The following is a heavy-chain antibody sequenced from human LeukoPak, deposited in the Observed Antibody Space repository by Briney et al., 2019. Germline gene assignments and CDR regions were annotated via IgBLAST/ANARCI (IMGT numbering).Heavy chain of an antibody. J-gene: IGHJ4*02. CDR1: GFTFSSYS. CDR2: ISTSSIYI. CDR3: AKDPDCTSGICYTFFDY. V-gene: IGHV3-21*04. D-gene: IGHD2-8*01. Sequence: GGSLRLSCAASGFTFSSYSMNWVRQAPGMGLEWVSSISTSSIYIYYADSVKGRFTISRDNAKNSLYLQMNSLRAEDTAVYYCAKDPDCTSGICYTFFDYWGQGTLVTVSS.